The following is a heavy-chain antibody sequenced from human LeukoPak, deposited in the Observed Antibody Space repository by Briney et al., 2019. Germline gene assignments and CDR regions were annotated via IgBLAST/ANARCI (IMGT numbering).Heavy chain of an antibody. Sequence: ASVKVSCKASGYTFTSYAITWVRQAPGQGLEWMGWISAYDGNTNSAQKLQGRVTMTTDTSTSTAYMELRSLRSDDTAVYYCARDDTPYYDFRSGSKKRLGSWGQGTLVTVSS. CDR3: ARDDTPYYDFRSGSKKRLGS. D-gene: IGHD3-3*01. J-gene: IGHJ4*02. CDR2: ISAYDGNT. V-gene: IGHV1-18*01. CDR1: GYTFTSYA.